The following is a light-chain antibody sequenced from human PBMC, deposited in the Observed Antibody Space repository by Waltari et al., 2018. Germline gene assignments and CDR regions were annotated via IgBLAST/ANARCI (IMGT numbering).Light chain of an antibody. CDR3: SSWTGTSTLVL. CDR1: SSDIGRYNY. CDR2: DVS. Sequence: QSALTQPASVSGSPGQSITISCTGTSSDIGRYNYVSWYQQHSGKAPTLLIYDVSNRPSGVSYRFSGSRSGNTASLTISGLQADDEADYFCSSWTGTSTLVLFGGGTRLTVL. V-gene: IGLV2-14*03. J-gene: IGLJ2*01.